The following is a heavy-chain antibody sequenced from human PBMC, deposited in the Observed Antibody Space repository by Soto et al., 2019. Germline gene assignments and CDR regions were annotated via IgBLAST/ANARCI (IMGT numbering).Heavy chain of an antibody. J-gene: IGHJ5*02. V-gene: IGHV4-34*01. CDR2: INHSGST. CDR1: GGSFSGYY. CDR3: ARYADFTIFGVPRRYWFDP. D-gene: IGHD3-3*01. Sequence: SETLSLTCAVYGGSFSGYYWRWSRQPPGKGLEWTGDINHSGSTTYTPSLKSRVTISVDTSKNQFSLKLSSVTAAGTAVYYCARYADFTIFGVPRRYWFDPWGQGTLVIVAS.